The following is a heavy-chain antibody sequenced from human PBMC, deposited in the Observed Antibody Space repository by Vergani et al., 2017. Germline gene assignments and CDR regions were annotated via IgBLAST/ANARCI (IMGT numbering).Heavy chain of an antibody. CDR3: AGGVPAAIQDRDYYYYGMDV. CDR1: GGSFSGYY. CDR2: INHSGST. Sequence: QVQLQQWGAGLLKPSETLSLTCAVYGGSFSGYYWSWIRQPPGKGLEWVGEINHSGSTNYNPSLKSRATISVDTSKNQFSLKLSSVTAADTAVYYCAGGVPAAIQDRDYYYYGMDVWGQGTTVTVSS. V-gene: IGHV4-34*01. D-gene: IGHD2-2*02. J-gene: IGHJ6*02.